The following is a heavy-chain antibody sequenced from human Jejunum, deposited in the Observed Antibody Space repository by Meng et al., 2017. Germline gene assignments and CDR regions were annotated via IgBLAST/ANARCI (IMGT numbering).Heavy chain of an antibody. CDR3: ARDHMGSLDY. V-gene: IGHV4-61*08. Sequence: GHVQESGPGLVGPSETFSRLRPVFGGSVSRAGYRRGWIRQPRGNGLEWIGNASTNYNPSLKSRVAISLDTSRNQFSLRLSSVTAANSAVYYCARDHMGSLDYWGQGILVTVSS. J-gene: IGHJ4*02. CDR2: AST. CDR1: GGSVSRAGYR. D-gene: IGHD1-26*01.